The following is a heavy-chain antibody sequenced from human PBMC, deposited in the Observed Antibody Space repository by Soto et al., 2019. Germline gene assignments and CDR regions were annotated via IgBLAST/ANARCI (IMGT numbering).Heavy chain of an antibody. CDR2: ISTYNGNT. CDR3: ARGFRVAATRWWFDP. CDR1: GYTFTSYD. Sequence: QVQLVQSGAEVKKPGASVKVSCKASGYTFTSYDISWVRQAPGQGLEWMGWISTYNGNTNYSQKLQGRVTMTTDTSTSTAYMELRSLRSDDTAVYYCARGFRVAATRWWFDPWGQGTLVTVSS. D-gene: IGHD2-15*01. V-gene: IGHV1-18*01. J-gene: IGHJ5*02.